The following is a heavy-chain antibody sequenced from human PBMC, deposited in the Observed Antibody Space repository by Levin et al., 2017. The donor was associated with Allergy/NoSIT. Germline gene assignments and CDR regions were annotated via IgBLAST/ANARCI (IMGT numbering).Heavy chain of an antibody. Sequence: GGSLRLSCAASGFTFSSYSMNWVRQAPGKGLEWVSSISSSSSYIYYADSVKGRFTISRDNAKNSLYLQMNSLRAEDTAVYYCARPRGSYYYYYGMDVWGQATTVTVSS. CDR1: GFTFSSYS. J-gene: IGHJ6*02. CDR3: ARPRGSYYYYYGMDV. V-gene: IGHV3-21*01. CDR2: ISSSSSYI. D-gene: IGHD3-16*01.